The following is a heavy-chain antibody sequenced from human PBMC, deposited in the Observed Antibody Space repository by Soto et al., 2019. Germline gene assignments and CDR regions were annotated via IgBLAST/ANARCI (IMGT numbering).Heavy chain of an antibody. CDR2: IIPVFGTG. CDR3: ARVGVTGGYTYGLDY. J-gene: IGHJ4*02. V-gene: IGHV1-69*06. Sequence: QVQLVQSGAEVKKPGSSVKVSCKASGGTFSSYAISWVRQAPGQGLEWMGGIIPVFGTGIYAQKFQGRVTIPADKSTNTAYMELSSLRSEDTAVYFCARVGVTGGYTYGLDYWGQGTLVTVAS. D-gene: IGHD5-18*01. CDR1: GGTFSSYA.